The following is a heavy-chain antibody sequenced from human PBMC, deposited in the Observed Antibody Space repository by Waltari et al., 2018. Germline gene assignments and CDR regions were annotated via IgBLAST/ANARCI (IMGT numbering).Heavy chain of an antibody. CDR1: GFTFSTYW. CDR2: INVDGSST. CDR3: TRGEINYSRFDY. D-gene: IGHD4-4*01. Sequence: EVQLVESGGDLVQPGGSLRLSCAASGFTFSTYWMNWVRQAPGKGLAWVSRINVDGSSTVYANSVAGRFTITRDNAKNTVYLEMSGLRAEDTAVYYCTRGEINYSRFDYWGQGSLVTVSS. J-gene: IGHJ4*02. V-gene: IGHV3-74*01.